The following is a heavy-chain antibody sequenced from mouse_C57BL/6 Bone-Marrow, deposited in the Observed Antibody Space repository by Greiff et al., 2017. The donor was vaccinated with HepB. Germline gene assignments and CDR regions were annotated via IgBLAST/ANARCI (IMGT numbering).Heavy chain of an antibody. V-gene: IGHV1-82*01. CDR3: AGSIWMWFAY. D-gene: IGHD1-1*02. J-gene: IGHJ3*01. CDR2: IYPGDGDT. CDR1: GYAFSSSW. Sequence: QVQLQQSGPELVKPGASVKISCKASGYAFSSSWMNWVKQRPGKGLEWIGRIYPGDGDTNYNGKFKGKATLTADKSSSTAYMQLSSLTSEDSAVYFCAGSIWMWFAYWGQGTLVTVSA.